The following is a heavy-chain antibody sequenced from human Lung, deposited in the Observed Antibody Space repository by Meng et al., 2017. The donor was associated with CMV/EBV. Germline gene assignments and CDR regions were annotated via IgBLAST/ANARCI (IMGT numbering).Heavy chain of an antibody. Sequence: ASVKVSXKASGYTFSNYDIIWVRQASGQGLEWVGWMNPNRGNTAYAQKFQGRVTMTRDTSTSIAYMELGSLRSGDTAVYYCARGQVQCSTINCHDYRFSGMDVWGQGNXV. CDR2: MNPNRGNT. D-gene: IGHD2/OR15-2a*01. J-gene: IGHJ6*01. CDR3: ARGQVQCSTINCHDYRFSGMDV. V-gene: IGHV1-8*01. CDR1: GYTFSNYD.